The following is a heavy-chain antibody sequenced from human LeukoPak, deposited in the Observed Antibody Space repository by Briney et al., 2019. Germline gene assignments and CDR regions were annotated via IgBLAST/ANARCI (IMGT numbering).Heavy chain of an antibody. CDR2: IYPGDSDT. J-gene: IGHJ4*02. CDR1: GYTFAKYW. V-gene: IGHV5-51*01. Sequence: GESLKISCQASGYTFAKYWIGWVRQMPGKGLEWMGIIYPGDSDTRYSPSFQGQVTISADKSISTAYLQWSSLKASDTAMYYCARVSGSYFDYWGQGTRVTVSS. CDR3: ARVSGSYFDY. D-gene: IGHD1-26*01.